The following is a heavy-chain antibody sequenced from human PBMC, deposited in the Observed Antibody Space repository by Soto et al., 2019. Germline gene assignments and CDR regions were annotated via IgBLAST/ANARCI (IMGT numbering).Heavy chain of an antibody. J-gene: IGHJ5*02. CDR3: ARTWGEAAAGTWWFDP. Sequence: EVQLVESGGGSVQTGGSLRLSCAASGFTFSTYWMSWVRQAPGKGLEWVAYIKQDGAEKYYVDSVKGRFTISRDNAKNSLYLQMNYLRVEDTAVYFCARTWGEAAAGTWWFDPWGQGTLVIVSS. CDR2: IKQDGAEK. V-gene: IGHV3-7*04. CDR1: GFTFSTYW. D-gene: IGHD6-13*01.